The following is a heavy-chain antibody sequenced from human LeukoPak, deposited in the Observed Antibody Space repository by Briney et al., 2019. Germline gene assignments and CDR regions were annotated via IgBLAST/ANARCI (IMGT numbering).Heavy chain of an antibody. CDR3: TRRVSATRWFDP. D-gene: IGHD2-15*01. CDR2: ISGSGGST. CDR1: GFTFSSYA. Sequence: PGGSLRLSCAASGFTFSSYAMSWVRQAPGKGLEWVSAISGSGGSTYYADSVKGRFTISRDNAENTIYLQMNSLTVEDTAVYYCTRRVSATRWFDPWGQGTLVTVSS. V-gene: IGHV3-23*01. J-gene: IGHJ5*02.